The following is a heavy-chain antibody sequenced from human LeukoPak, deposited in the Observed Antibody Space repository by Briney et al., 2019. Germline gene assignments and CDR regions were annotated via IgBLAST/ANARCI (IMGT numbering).Heavy chain of an antibody. CDR2: ISAYNGNT. Sequence: ASVNVSFTASGYTFTIYGISWVRQAPGQGLEWMGWISAYNGNTNYAQKLQGRVTMTTDTSTSTAYMELRSLRSDDTAVYYCARDLFDHPYDFWSGYPKPTPYYYYGMDVWGQGTTVTVSS. V-gene: IGHV1-18*01. CDR1: GYTFTIYG. CDR3: ARDLFDHPYDFWSGYPKPTPYYYYGMDV. D-gene: IGHD3-3*01. J-gene: IGHJ6*02.